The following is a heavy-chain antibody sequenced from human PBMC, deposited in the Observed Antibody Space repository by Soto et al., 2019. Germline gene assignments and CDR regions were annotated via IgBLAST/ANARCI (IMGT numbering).Heavy chain of an antibody. D-gene: IGHD4-17*01. CDR2: INGGDGST. J-gene: IGHJ4*02. V-gene: IGHV3-23*01. Sequence: EVHLLESGGGLVQPGGSLRLSCAASGFTFSSYAMSWVRQAPGKGLEWVSTINGGDGSTYYGDPVKGRFTISRDDSKNTLYLQMNSLRAEDTAVYYCAKIPIMTTVTHYFDYWGQGTLVTVSS. CDR3: AKIPIMTTVTHYFDY. CDR1: GFTFSSYA.